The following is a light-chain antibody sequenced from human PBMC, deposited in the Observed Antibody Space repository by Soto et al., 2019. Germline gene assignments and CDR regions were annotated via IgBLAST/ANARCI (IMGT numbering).Light chain of an antibody. CDR2: DVT. V-gene: IGLV2-11*01. CDR1: SSDVGGYNY. J-gene: IGLJ1*01. CDR3: CLFADTYTDV. Sequence: QSALTQPRSVSGSPGQSVTISCTGTSSDVGGYNYVSWYQQHPGKAPKLMIYDVTKRPSGVPDRFSGCKSGIIASLTISRLQAEDEADYNCCLFADTYTDVFGSETKLTVL.